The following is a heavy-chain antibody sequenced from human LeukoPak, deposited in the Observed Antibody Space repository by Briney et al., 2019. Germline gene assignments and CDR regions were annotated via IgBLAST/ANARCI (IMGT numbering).Heavy chain of an antibody. CDR1: GGSFSGYY. CDR3: ARGDDSSGYLHLFDY. CDR2: INHSGST. Sequence: PSETLSLTCAVYGGSFSGYYWSWIRQPPGKGLEWIGEINHSGSTNYNPSLKSRVTILVDTSKNQFSLKLRSVTAADTAVYYCARGDDSSGYLHLFDYWGQGTLVTVSS. D-gene: IGHD3-22*01. J-gene: IGHJ4*02. V-gene: IGHV4-34*01.